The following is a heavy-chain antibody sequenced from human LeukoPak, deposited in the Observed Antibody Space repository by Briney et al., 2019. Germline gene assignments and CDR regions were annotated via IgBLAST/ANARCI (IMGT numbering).Heavy chain of an antibody. D-gene: IGHD4-17*01. V-gene: IGHV3-21*01. CDR3: ARAGGSTVSHSDY. Sequence: GGSLRLSCAASGFTFSSYSVNWIRQAPGKGLEWVSSISSSTSYIYYADSVKGRFTISKDNAKNSLYLQMNSLRAEDTAVYYCARAGGSTVSHSDYWGQGTLVTVSS. J-gene: IGHJ4*02. CDR2: ISSSTSYI. CDR1: GFTFSSYS.